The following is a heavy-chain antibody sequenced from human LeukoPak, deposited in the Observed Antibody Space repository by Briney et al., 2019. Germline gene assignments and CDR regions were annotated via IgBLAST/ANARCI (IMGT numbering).Heavy chain of an antibody. CDR2: INWNGGST. CDR3: AAYYYDSSGYLNFDY. Sequence: PGGSLRLSCAASGFTFDDYGMSWVRQAPGKGLEWVSGINWNGGSTGYADSVKGRFTISGDNAKNSLYLQMNSLRAEDTALYYCAAYYYDSSGYLNFDYWGQGTLVTVSS. J-gene: IGHJ4*02. D-gene: IGHD3-22*01. CDR1: GFTFDDYG. V-gene: IGHV3-20*04.